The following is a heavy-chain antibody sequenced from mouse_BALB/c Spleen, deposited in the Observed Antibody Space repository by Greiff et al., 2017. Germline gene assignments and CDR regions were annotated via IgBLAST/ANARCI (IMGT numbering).Heavy chain of an antibody. CDR2: ISYDGSN. D-gene: IGHD2-14*01. CDR1: GYSITSGYY. J-gene: IGHJ2*01. Sequence: VQLKESGPGLVKPSQSLSLTCSVTGYSITSGYYWNWIRQFPGNKLEWMGYISYDGSNNYNPSLKNRISITRDTSKNQFFLKLNSVTTEDTATYYCAREGEKGGYDGVDYWGQGTTLTVSS. CDR3: AREGEKGGYDGVDY. V-gene: IGHV3-6*02.